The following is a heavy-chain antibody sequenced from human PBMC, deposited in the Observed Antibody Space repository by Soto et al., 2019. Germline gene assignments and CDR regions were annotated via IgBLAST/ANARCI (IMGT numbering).Heavy chain of an antibody. Sequence: EVELVESGGVLVKPGGSLRLSCAASGFAFTNAWMTWVRQAPGKALEWVGRIRSQIDGGTTDYAAPVKGRFTISRDXSKNNLYLQMNSLTTEDTAVYYCTTVAYGEYVSDYWGQGTLVTVSS. CDR2: IRSQIDGGTT. D-gene: IGHD4-17*01. V-gene: IGHV3-15*01. CDR1: GFAFTNAW. CDR3: TTVAYGEYVSDY. J-gene: IGHJ4*02.